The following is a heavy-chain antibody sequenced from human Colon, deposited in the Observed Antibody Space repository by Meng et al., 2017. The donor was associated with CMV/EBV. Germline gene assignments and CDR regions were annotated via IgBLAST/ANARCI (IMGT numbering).Heavy chain of an antibody. D-gene: IGHD1-14*01. CDR3: ATGLIIPGTNYVGFYYGLDV. CDR1: GLTLSSYG. Sequence: GESLMISCAASGLTLSSYGMHWVRQAPGKGLEWVAFIRNDGSKKFSADSVKGRFTTSRDDSKNTVYLHMNSLRRDDTATYVCATGLIIPGTNYVGFYYGLDVWGQGTMVTVSS. J-gene: IGHJ6*02. CDR2: IRNDGSKK. V-gene: IGHV3-30*02.